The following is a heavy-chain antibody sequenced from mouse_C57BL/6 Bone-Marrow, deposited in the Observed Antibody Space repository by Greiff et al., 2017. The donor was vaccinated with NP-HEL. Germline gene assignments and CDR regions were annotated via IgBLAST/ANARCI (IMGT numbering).Heavy chain of an antibody. V-gene: IGHV12-3*01. Sequence: VQLQESGPGLVKPSQSLFLTCSITGFPITSGYYWIWIRQSPGKPLEWMGYITHSGETFYNPSLQSPISITRETSKNQFFLQLNSVTTEDTAMYYCAGDRRITTVVADFDVWGTGTTVTVSS. D-gene: IGHD1-1*01. CDR3: AGDRRITTVVADFDV. J-gene: IGHJ1*03. CDR1: GFPITSGYY. CDR2: ITHSGET.